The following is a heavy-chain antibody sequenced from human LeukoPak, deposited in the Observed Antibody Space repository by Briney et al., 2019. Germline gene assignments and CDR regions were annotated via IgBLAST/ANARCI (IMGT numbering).Heavy chain of an antibody. CDR3: APRVIPAVAGGG. CDR2: INSDGSST. Sequence: GGSLRLSCAASGFTFSSYGMHWVRQAPGKGLVWVSRINSDGSSTSYADSVKGRFTISRDNAKNTLYLQMNSLRAEDTAVYYCAPRVIPAVAGGGWGQGTLVTVSS. D-gene: IGHD6-19*01. J-gene: IGHJ4*02. V-gene: IGHV3-74*01. CDR1: GFTFSSYG.